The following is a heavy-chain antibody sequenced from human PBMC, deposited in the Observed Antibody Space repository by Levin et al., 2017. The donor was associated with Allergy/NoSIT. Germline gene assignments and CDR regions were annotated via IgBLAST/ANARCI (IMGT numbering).Heavy chain of an antibody. D-gene: IGHD6-13*01. V-gene: IGHV3-72*01. J-gene: IGHJ5*02. CDR2: TRNKPNSYTT. CDR3: ARESIAAAPFFDP. Sequence: GESLKISCAASGFTFSDHYMDWVRQAPGKGLEWVGRTRNKPNSYTTEYAASVKGRFTISRDDSKNSLYLQMNSLKTEDTAVYYCARESIAAAPFFDPWGQGTLVTVSS. CDR1: GFTFSDHY.